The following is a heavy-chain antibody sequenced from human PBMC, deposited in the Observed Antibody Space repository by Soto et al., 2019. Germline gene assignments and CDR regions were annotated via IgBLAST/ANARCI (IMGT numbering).Heavy chain of an antibody. CDR2: IYYSGST. V-gene: IGHV4-59*11. D-gene: IGHD6-19*01. CDR1: GDSISSHY. Sequence: SETLSLTCTVSGDSISSHYWSWIRQPPGKTLEWIAYIYYSGSTSYNPSLKSRVSISEDTSKNQFSLKLSSVTAADTAVYYCARGGSWFDPWGQGTLVTVSS. CDR3: ARGGSWFDP. J-gene: IGHJ5*02.